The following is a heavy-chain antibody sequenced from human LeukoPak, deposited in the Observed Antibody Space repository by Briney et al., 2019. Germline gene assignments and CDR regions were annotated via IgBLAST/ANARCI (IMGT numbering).Heavy chain of an antibody. V-gene: IGHV3-23*01. CDR2: NSGSGGST. Sequence: GGSLRLSCAASGFTFNSYAMSWVRQAPGKGLEWVSANSGSGGSTYYADSVKGRFTVSRDNSKNTLYLQMNSLRAEDTAVWYCAITGSYYYDSSGPFDYWGQGTLVTVSS. CDR3: AITGSYYYDSSGPFDY. D-gene: IGHD3-22*01. CDR1: GFTFNSYA. J-gene: IGHJ4*02.